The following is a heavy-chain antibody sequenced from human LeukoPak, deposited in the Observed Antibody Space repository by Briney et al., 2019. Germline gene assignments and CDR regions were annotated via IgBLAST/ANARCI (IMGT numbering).Heavy chain of an antibody. CDR2: IYTSGST. Sequence: PSETLSLTCTVSGGSISSGSYYWSWIRQPAGKGLEWIGRIYTSGSTNYNPSLKSRVTISVDTSKNQFSLKLSSVTAADTAVYYCARAKSKYSSSSRDFDYWGQGTLVTVSS. CDR1: GGSISSGSYY. J-gene: IGHJ4*02. V-gene: IGHV4-61*02. CDR3: ARAKSKYSSSSRDFDY. D-gene: IGHD6-6*01.